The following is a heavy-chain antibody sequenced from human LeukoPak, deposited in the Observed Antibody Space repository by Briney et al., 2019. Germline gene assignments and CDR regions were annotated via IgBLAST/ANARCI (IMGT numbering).Heavy chain of an antibody. V-gene: IGHV3-23*01. CDR3: ARGSTVTSYYYYGMDV. CDR2: ISASGGST. CDR1: GFTFSSHA. Sequence: GGSLRLSCAASGFTFSSHAMSWVRQAPGKGLEWVSAISASGGSTYYADSVKGRFTISRDNSKNTLYLQMNSLRAEDTAVYYCARGSTVTSYYYYGMDVWGQGTTVTVSS. J-gene: IGHJ6*02. D-gene: IGHD4-17*01.